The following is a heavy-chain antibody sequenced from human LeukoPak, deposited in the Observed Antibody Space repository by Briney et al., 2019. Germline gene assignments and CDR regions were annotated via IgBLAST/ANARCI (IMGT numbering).Heavy chain of an antibody. J-gene: IGHJ6*02. V-gene: IGHV4-59*01. D-gene: IGHD6-13*01. CDR1: GGSISSYY. Sequence: SETLSLTCTVSGGSISSYYWSWIRQPPGKGLEWIGYIYYSGSTNYNPSLKSRVTISVDTSKNQFSLKLSSVTAADTAVYYCARESLGQQLVLGGMDVWGQGTTVTVSS. CDR3: ARESLGQQLVLGGMDV. CDR2: IYYSGST.